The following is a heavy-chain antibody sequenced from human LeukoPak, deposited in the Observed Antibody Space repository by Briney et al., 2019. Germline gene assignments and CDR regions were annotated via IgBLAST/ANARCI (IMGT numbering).Heavy chain of an antibody. D-gene: IGHD6-13*01. Sequence: SETLSLTCAVYGGSFSGYYWSWIRQPPGKGLEWIGEINHSGSTNYNPSLKSRVTISVDTSKNQFSLKLSSVTAADTAVYYCARDRTIAAAGTVYFDYWGQGTLVTVSS. CDR3: ARDRTIAAAGTVYFDY. CDR2: INHSGST. V-gene: IGHV4-34*01. CDR1: GGSFSGYY. J-gene: IGHJ4*02.